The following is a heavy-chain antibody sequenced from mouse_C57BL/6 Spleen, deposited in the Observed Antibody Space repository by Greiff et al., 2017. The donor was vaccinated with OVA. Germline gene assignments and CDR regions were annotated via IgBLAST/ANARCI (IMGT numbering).Heavy chain of an antibody. CDR2: IYPRSGNT. Sequence: VKLMESGAELARPGASVKLSCKASGYTFTSYGISWVKQRTGQGLEWIGEIYPRSGNTYYNEKFKGKATLTADKSSSTAYMELRSLTSEDSAVYFCAREADSNPFAYWGQGTLVTVSA. CDR1: GYTFTSYG. D-gene: IGHD6-2*01. V-gene: IGHV1-81*01. CDR3: AREADSNPFAY. J-gene: IGHJ3*01.